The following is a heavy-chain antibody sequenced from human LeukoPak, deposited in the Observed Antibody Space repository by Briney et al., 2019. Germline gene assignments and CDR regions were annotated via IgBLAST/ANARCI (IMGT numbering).Heavy chain of an antibody. J-gene: IGHJ4*02. D-gene: IGHD1-26*01. V-gene: IGHV3-23*01. CDR1: GFTLSTNA. CDR3: ARSGGSYYLPYFDY. Sequence: PGGSLRLSCLTSGFTLSTNAMSWVRQAPGKGLEWTSGISGSGASTYYADSVKGRFTISRDNSKNTLYLQMNSLSAEDTAVYYCARSGGSYYLPYFDYWGQGTLVTVSS. CDR2: ISGSGAST.